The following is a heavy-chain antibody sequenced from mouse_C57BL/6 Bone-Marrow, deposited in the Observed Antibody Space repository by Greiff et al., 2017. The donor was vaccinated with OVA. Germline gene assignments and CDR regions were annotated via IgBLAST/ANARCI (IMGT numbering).Heavy chain of an antibody. V-gene: IGHV2-5*01. CDR2: IWRGGST. D-gene: IGHD2-1*01. CDR1: GFSLTSYG. J-gene: IGHJ1*03. CDR3: AKKGVRSYWYFDV. Sequence: VQGVESGPGLVQPSQSLSITCTVSGFSLTSYGVHWVRQSPGKGLEWLGVIWRGGSTDYNAAFMSRLSITKDNSKSQVFFKMNSLQADDTAIYYCAKKGVRSYWYFDVWGTGTTVTVSS.